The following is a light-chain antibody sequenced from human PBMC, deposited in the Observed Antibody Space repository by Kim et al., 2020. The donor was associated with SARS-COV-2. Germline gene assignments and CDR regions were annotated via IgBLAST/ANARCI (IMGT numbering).Light chain of an antibody. J-gene: IGLJ2*01. CDR1: NLRTYY. V-gene: IGLV3-19*01. CDR3: KSRDSSGNLLV. Sequence: SSELTQDPAVSVALGQTVKITCQGDNLRTYYANWYQQKPGQAPVLVMFGQNNRHSGIPDRFSGSSSGNTASLTITGAQAEDEADYYCKSRDSSGNLLVFGGGTQLTVL. CDR2: GQN.